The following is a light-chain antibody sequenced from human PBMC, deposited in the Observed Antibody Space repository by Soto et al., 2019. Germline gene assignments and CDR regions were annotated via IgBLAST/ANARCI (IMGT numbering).Light chain of an antibody. CDR1: QSVSSN. J-gene: IGKJ1*01. CDR2: GAS. CDR3: QQYNDWPPWT. V-gene: IGKV3-15*01. Sequence: EIVMTQSPATLSVSPGERATLSCRASQSVSSNLAWYQQKPGQAPRLLIYGASTRATGIPARFSGSGSGTEFTLTLSSMQSEDFAVYYCQQYNDWPPWTFDQGTKVEIK.